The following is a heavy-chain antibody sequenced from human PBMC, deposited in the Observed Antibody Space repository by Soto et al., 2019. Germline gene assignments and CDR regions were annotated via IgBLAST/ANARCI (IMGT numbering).Heavy chain of an antibody. CDR1: GFTFSTYW. CDR3: SRSLGS. J-gene: IGHJ4*02. Sequence: EVQLMESGGGLVQPGGSLRLSCAASGFTFSTYWMDWVRQTPGKGLEWVANINQDGREKNYVDSVKGRFTISRDNAQNTLYLQMNSLTAEDSALYYCSRSLGSWGQGTLVTVSS. V-gene: IGHV3-7*01. CDR2: INQDGREK.